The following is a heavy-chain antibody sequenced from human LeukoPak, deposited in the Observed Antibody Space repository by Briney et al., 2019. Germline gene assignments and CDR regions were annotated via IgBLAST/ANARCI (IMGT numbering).Heavy chain of an antibody. CDR2: INESGST. Sequence: PSETLSLTCAVCGGSFSGYYWSWIRQPPGKGLEWIGEINESGSTNYDPSLKSRVTISVDPSKNQFSLKLSSVTAADTAVYYCARGRPFLYYDSSGYSWFDPWGQGTLVTVSS. V-gene: IGHV4-34*01. CDR1: GGSFSGYY. J-gene: IGHJ5*02. CDR3: ARGRPFLYYDSSGYSWFDP. D-gene: IGHD3-22*01.